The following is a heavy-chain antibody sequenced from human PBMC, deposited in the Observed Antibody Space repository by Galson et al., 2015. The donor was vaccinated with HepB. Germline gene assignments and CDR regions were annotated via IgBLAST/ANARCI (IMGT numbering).Heavy chain of an antibody. Sequence: SVKVSCKVSGYTLTELSMHWVRQAPGKGLEWMGGFDPEDGETIYAQKFQGRVTMSEDTSTDTAYIGLSSLRSEDTAVYYCATGNRGSSWYNWYFDLWGRGTLVTVSS. CDR3: ATGNRGSSWYNWYFDL. V-gene: IGHV1-24*01. CDR1: GYTLTELS. D-gene: IGHD6-13*01. CDR2: FDPEDGET. J-gene: IGHJ2*01.